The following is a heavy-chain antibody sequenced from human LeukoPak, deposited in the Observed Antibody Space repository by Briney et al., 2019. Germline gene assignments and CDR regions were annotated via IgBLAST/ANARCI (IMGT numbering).Heavy chain of an antibody. J-gene: IGHJ4*02. CDR1: GFTFSSYW. D-gene: IGHD2-2*01. CDR2: INSDGSSI. V-gene: IGHV3-74*01. Sequence: GGSLRLSCAASGFTFSSYWMHWVRQTPGKGLVWVSRINSDGSSISYADSVKGRFTISRDNAKNTLYLQMNSLRAEDTAVYYCARGGCSSTSCFPDYWGQGTLVTVSS. CDR3: ARGGCSSTSCFPDY.